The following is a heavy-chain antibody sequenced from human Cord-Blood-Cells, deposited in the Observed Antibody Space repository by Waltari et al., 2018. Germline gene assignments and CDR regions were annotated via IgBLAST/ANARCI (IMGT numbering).Heavy chain of an antibody. J-gene: IGHJ3*02. V-gene: IGHV1-69*01. D-gene: IGHD2-2*01. CDR3: ARSLGYCSSTSCYDAFDI. Sequence: QVQLVQSGAEVKKPGSSVKVSCKASGGPFSSYAISWVRQAPGQGLEWMGGIIPIFGTANYAQKFQGRVTITADESTSTAYMELSSLRSEDTAVYYCARSLGYCSSTSCYDAFDIWGQGTMVTVSS. CDR1: GGPFSSYA. CDR2: IIPIFGTA.